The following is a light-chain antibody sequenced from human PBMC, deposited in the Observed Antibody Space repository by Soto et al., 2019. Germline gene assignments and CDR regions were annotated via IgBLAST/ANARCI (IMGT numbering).Light chain of an antibody. CDR3: QQYNNWPPHT. Sequence: EIVMTQSPATLSVSPGESATLSCRASQSVNTNLAWYQQKPGRAPRLLIHGASTRATGIPARFSGSGSGTDFTLYISSLQSEDFAVYDCQQYNNWPPHTFGQGTKLEIK. V-gene: IGKV3-15*01. CDR1: QSVNTN. J-gene: IGKJ2*01. CDR2: GAS.